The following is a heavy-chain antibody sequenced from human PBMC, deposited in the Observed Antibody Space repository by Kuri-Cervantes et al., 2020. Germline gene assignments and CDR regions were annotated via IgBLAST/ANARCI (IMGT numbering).Heavy chain of an antibody. CDR1: GFTFSSYG. D-gene: IGHD3-22*01. CDR3: TTDPDNYDSSGYYPNWFDP. Sequence: GESLKISCAASGFTFSSYGMHWVRQAPGKGLEWVSAISGSGGSTYYADSVKGRFTISRDNSKNTLYLQMNSLKTEDTAVYYCTTDPDNYDSSGYYPNWFDPWGQGTLVTVSS. V-gene: IGHV3-23*01. CDR2: ISGSGGST. J-gene: IGHJ5*02.